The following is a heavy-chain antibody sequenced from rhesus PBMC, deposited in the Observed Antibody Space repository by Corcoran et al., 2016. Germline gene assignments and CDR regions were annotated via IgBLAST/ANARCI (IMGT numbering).Heavy chain of an antibody. Sequence: QVQLQESGPGVVKPSETLSLTCAVSGGSISDSYRWSLIRPPPGKGLECIGYIDGSRTSTNFTPTLKSRVTISKDTSKNQFSLKLSSVTAADTAVYYCARLGSFYYSGISPWGQGVLVTVSS. CDR1: GGSISDSYR. V-gene: IGHV4S10*01. J-gene: IGHJ4*01. CDR2: IDGSRTST. D-gene: IGHD3-16*01. CDR3: ARLGSFYYSGISP.